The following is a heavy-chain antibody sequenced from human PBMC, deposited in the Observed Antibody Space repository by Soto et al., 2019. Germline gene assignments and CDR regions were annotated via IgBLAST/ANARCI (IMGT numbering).Heavy chain of an antibody. Sequence: QVHLEQWGAGLLKPSETLSLTCAVYGGTSSGFYWSWIRQPPGKGLEWIGEINRGGDTTYYPSLRSRLTISLDTSKNQFSLTLTSVTAADTAVYYCARGYGSGSYYNYWGQGTPVTVSS. CDR2: INRGGDT. CDR1: GGTSSGFY. J-gene: IGHJ4*02. V-gene: IGHV4-34*01. CDR3: ARGYGSGSYYNY. D-gene: IGHD3-10*01.